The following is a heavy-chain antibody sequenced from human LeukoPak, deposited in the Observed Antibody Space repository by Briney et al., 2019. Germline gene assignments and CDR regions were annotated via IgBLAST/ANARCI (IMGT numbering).Heavy chain of an antibody. D-gene: IGHD3-10*01. Sequence: SETLSLTCTVSGGSISSYYWSWIRQPPGKGLEWIGYIYYSGSTNYNPSLKSRDTISVDTSKNQFSLKLSSVTAADTAVYYCASFARVRAFDIWGQGTMVTVSS. J-gene: IGHJ3*02. CDR2: IYYSGST. CDR1: GGSISSYY. V-gene: IGHV4-59*01. CDR3: ASFARVRAFDI.